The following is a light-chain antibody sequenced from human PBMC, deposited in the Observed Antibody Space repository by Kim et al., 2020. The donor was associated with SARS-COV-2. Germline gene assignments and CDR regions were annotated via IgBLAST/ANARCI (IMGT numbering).Light chain of an antibody. CDR3: GSRDNNGPGV. CDR2: DKK. Sequence: ALGKTDRITCREEGVRKYYSSWYQQKTGQDPILVMNDKKNVRPSGVPDRFSGSSSGNTAFLTITGAQVEDEAAYYCGSRDNNGPGVFGGGTQLTVL. J-gene: IGLJ3*02. V-gene: IGLV3-19*01. CDR1: GVRKYY.